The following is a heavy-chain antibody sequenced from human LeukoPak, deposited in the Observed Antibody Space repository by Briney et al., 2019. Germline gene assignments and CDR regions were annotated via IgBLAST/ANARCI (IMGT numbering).Heavy chain of an antibody. V-gene: IGHV4-59*01. D-gene: IGHD1-26*01. CDR3: ARGWARDFKRYWFDP. J-gene: IGHJ5*02. CDR1: GGSISSYY. Sequence: PSETLSLTCTVSGGSISSYYWSWIRQPPGKELEWIGYFYYSGSPNYNPSLKSRVTISVDTSKNQFSLHLSSVTAADTAVYYCARGWARDFKRYWFDPWGQGTLVIVSS. CDR2: FYYSGSP.